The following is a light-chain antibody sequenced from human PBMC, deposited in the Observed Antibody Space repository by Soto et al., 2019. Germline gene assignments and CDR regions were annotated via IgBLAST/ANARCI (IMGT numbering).Light chain of an antibody. J-gene: IGKJ2*01. V-gene: IGKV1-5*03. CDR3: QQYNSPSYT. CDR1: QGISNW. Sequence: DIPMTQSPSTLSASVGDRVTITCRASQGISNWLAWFQQKPGKAPKLLIYKASTLESGAPSRFTGSGSGTDFTLTITSVQPDDFATYYCQQYNSPSYTFGQGTKLEMK. CDR2: KAS.